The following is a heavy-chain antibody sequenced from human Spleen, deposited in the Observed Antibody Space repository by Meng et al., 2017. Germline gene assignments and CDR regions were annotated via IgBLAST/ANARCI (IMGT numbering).Heavy chain of an antibody. CDR1: GGSFSGYY. J-gene: IGHJ5*02. Sequence: QGQLQPLGAGLLKPSETLSLPCAVYGGSFSGYYWIWIRQPPGKGLEWIGEINHSGSTNYNPSLKSRVTISVDTSKNQFSLKLSSVTAADTAVYYCARVEGTIAAAGGSWFDPWGQGTLVTVSS. CDR2: INHSGST. CDR3: ARVEGTIAAAGGSWFDP. D-gene: IGHD6-13*01. V-gene: IGHV4-34*01.